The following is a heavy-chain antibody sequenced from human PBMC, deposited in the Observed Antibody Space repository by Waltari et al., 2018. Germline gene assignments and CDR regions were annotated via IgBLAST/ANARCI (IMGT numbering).Heavy chain of an antibody. CDR3: ASKGGIAVAGTGGY. CDR2: IKQDGREK. J-gene: IGHJ4*02. Sequence: EVQLVESGGGLVQPGGSLRLSCAASGFTFSSYWMSWVRQAPGKGLEWVANIKQDGREKYYVDSVKGRFTISRDNAKNSLYLQMNSLRAEDTAVYYCASKGGIAVAGTGGYWGQGTLVTVSS. CDR1: GFTFSSYW. D-gene: IGHD6-19*01. V-gene: IGHV3-7*01.